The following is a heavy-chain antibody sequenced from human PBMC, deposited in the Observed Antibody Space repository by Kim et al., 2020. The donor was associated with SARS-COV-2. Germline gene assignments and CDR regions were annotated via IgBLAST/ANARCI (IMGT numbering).Heavy chain of an antibody. D-gene: IGHD2-2*01. Sequence: NDGRTTTYADSVKGRFTITRDSAKNTVYLQLNSLRVNDTAVYYCVRGMPSYWGQGALVTVSS. CDR2: NDGRTT. V-gene: IGHV3-74*01. CDR3: VRGMPSY. J-gene: IGHJ4*02.